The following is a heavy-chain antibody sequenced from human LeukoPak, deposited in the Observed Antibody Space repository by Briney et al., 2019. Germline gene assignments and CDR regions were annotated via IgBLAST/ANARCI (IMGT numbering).Heavy chain of an antibody. D-gene: IGHD6-13*01. Sequence: GASVKVSCKASGGSFTSYPISWVRQAPGQGLEWMGGILPVFGTPNYARGFQGGVTISADDSTTTAFMELTSLRSEDTAVYYCARGSASNWPVDIWGQGTLVTVSS. CDR3: ARGSASNWPVDI. CDR2: ILPVFGTP. CDR1: GGSFTSYP. J-gene: IGHJ4*02. V-gene: IGHV1-69*13.